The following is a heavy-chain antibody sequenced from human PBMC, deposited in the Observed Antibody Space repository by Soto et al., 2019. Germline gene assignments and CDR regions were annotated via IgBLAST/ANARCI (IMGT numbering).Heavy chain of an antibody. CDR2: SNGNSKKT. Sequence: QIQLAQCGAEVKKPGASVKVSCKASGYNFITYGISWVRQARGQGLEWMGWSNGNSKKTNSGQKFQGRVTMTAHTFTSTDYMELTSLHSEDAAVYYCARVRSYNNGGTGYMGDFDYWGQGFLVSVSS. V-gene: IGHV1-18*01. CDR3: ARVRSYNNGGTGYMGDFDY. CDR1: GYNFITYG. J-gene: IGHJ4*02. D-gene: IGHD2-15*01.